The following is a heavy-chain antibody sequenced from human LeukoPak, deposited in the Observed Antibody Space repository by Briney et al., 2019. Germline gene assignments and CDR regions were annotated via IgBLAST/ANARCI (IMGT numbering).Heavy chain of an antibody. D-gene: IGHD3-10*01. CDR3: AQLLWFGEAIDY. CDR2: ISGSGGST. J-gene: IGHJ4*02. Sequence: PGGSLRLPCAASGFTFSSYAMSWVRQAPGKGLEWVSAISGSGGSTYYADSVKGRFTISRDNSKNTLYLQMNSLGAEDTAVYYCAQLLWFGEAIDYWGQGTLVTVSS. CDR1: GFTFSSYA. V-gene: IGHV3-23*01.